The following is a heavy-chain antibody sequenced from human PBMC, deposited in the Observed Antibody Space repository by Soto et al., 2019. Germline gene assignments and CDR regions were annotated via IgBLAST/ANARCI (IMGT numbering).Heavy chain of an antibody. V-gene: IGHV3-11*06. D-gene: IGHD1-1*01. CDR1: VFTFSDHY. CDR3: VRSGDNYNLLDC. CDR2: SSNSGSFT. J-gene: IGHJ4*02. Sequence: PVGSLRLSCASSVFTFSDHYMSCIRQAPGKGLEWIGYSSNSGSFTRYADSVKGRFSISGDNAKNSLYLQINSLRGDDTAIYYCVRSGDNYNLLDCWGQGTPVTVSS.